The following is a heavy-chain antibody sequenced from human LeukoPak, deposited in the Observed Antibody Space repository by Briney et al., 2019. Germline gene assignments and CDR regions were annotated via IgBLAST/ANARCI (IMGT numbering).Heavy chain of an antibody. CDR2: IIPIIGTA. Sequence: SVKVSCKASGGTFSSYAISWVRQAPGQGLEWMGRIIPIIGTANYAQKFQGRVTITTDESTSTAYMELSSLRSEDTAVYYCASGEVLMVYAIKEYFQHWGQGTLVTVSS. CDR1: GGTFSSYA. CDR3: ASGEVLMVYAIKEYFQH. V-gene: IGHV1-69*05. D-gene: IGHD2-8*01. J-gene: IGHJ1*01.